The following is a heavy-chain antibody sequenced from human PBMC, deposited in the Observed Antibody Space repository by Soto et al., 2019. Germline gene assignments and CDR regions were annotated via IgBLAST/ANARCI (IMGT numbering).Heavy chain of an antibody. CDR2: IYYSGST. CDR3: ARGVATIGP. J-gene: IGHJ5*02. Sequence: QVQLQESGPRLVKPSETLSLTCSVSGDSISSYYWSWIRQPPGKGLEWIGYIYYSGSTNYNPSFQRRVTISVDTPKNQFSLKLTSVTAADTAVYYCARGVATIGPWGQGTLVTVSS. CDR1: GDSISSYY. D-gene: IGHD5-12*01. V-gene: IGHV4-59*01.